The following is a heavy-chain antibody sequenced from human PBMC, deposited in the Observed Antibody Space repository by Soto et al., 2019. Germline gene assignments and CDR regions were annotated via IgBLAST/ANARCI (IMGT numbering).Heavy chain of an antibody. CDR2: IIPILGIA. V-gene: IGHV1-69*02. CDR3: ARAGTVATNGY. Sequence: QVQLVQSGAEVKKPGSSVKVSCNASGGTFSSYTISWVRQAPGQGLEWMGRIIPILGIANYAQKFQGRVTITADKSTSTAYMELSSLRSEDTAVYYCARAGTVATNGYWGQGTLVTVSS. J-gene: IGHJ4*02. D-gene: IGHD5-12*01. CDR1: GGTFSSYT.